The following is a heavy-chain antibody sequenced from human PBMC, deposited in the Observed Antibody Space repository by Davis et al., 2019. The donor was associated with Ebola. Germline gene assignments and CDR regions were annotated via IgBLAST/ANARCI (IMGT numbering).Heavy chain of an antibody. Sequence: SVKVSCKASGGTFSSYALSWVRQAPGQGLEWMGGIIPIFGAANYAQKFQGRVTITADESTSTAYMELSGLASEDTAVYYCAMTGYGDYGRFDPWGQGTLVTVSS. CDR3: AMTGYGDYGRFDP. J-gene: IGHJ5*02. D-gene: IGHD4-17*01. CDR2: IIPIFGAA. V-gene: IGHV1-69*13. CDR1: GGTFSSYA.